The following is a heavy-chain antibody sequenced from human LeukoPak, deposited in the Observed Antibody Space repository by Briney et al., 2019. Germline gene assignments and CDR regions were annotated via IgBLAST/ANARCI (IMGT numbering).Heavy chain of an antibody. D-gene: IGHD3-3*01. CDR1: GGSISSYY. CDR2: IYYSGST. V-gene: IGHV4-59*01. Sequence: SETLSLTCTVSGGSISSYYWSWIRQPPGKGLEWIGYIYYSGSTNNNPSLKSRVNISVDTSKNQFSLKLSSATAAHTAVYYCARAYDFWSGYYFDYWGQGTLVTVSS. CDR3: ARAYDFWSGYYFDY. J-gene: IGHJ4*02.